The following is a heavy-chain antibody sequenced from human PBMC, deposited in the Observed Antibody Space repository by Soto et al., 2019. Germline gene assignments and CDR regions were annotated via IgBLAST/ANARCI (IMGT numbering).Heavy chain of an antibody. CDR3: VKDRYYDSSGLLRDYYFDY. D-gene: IGHD3-22*01. J-gene: IGHJ4*02. CDR1: GFTFSSYA. CDR2: VSSDGGGT. V-gene: IGHV3-64D*08. Sequence: GGSLRLSCAASGFTFSSYAMSWVRQAPGKGLEYVSAVSSDGGGTYYADSVKGRFTISRDNSKNTLYLQMSSLRAEDTAVYYCVKDRYYDSSGLLRDYYFDYWGQGTLVTVSS.